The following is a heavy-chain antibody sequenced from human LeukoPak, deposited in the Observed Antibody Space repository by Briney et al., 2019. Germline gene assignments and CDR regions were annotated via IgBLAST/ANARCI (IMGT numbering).Heavy chain of an antibody. CDR2: ISYNGRTI. Sequence: GGSLRLSCAASGFTFSDYYMSWIRQAPGKGLEWISYISYNGRTIHYAYSVKGRFIISRDNTKKSLYLQMNSLRVEDTAVYYCARAAGWLDPWGRGTLVTVPS. CDR3: ARAAGWLDP. J-gene: IGHJ5*01. CDR1: GFTFSDYY. D-gene: IGHD6-13*01. V-gene: IGHV3-11*01.